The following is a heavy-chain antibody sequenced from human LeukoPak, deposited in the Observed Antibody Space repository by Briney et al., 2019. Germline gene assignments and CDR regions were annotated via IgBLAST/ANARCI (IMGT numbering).Heavy chain of an antibody. CDR3: AKDLWGRITMIVVARIFDY. CDR2: IIPIFGTA. Sequence: ASVKVSCKASGGTFSSYAISWVRQAPGQGLEWMGGIIPIFGTANYAQKFQGRVTITTDESTSTAYMELSSLRSEDTAVYYCAKDLWGRITMIVVARIFDYWGQGTLVTVSS. D-gene: IGHD3-22*01. J-gene: IGHJ4*02. V-gene: IGHV1-69*05. CDR1: GGTFSSYA.